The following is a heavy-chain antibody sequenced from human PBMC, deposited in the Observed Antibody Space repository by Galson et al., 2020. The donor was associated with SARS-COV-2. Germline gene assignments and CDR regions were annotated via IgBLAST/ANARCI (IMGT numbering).Heavy chain of an antibody. J-gene: IGHJ2*01. CDR1: GGSISSGDYY. Sequence: ETSETLSLTCTVSGGSISSGDYYWSWIRQPPGKGLECIGYLHYSGSTYYNPSLKSRVTLSVDTSKNQFSLKLSSVTAADTAVYYCARVESSDGSTRTEQDWYFDLWGRGTLVTVSS. CDR2: LHYSGST. D-gene: IGHD5-12*01. CDR3: ARVESSDGSTRTEQDWYFDL. V-gene: IGHV4-30-4*01.